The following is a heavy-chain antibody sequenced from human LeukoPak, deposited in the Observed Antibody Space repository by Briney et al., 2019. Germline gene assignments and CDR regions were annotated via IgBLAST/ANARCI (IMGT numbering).Heavy chain of an antibody. CDR2: IYPGDSDT. J-gene: IGHJ5*02. V-gene: IGHV5-51*01. CDR3: ARMSSPRDWFDP. Sequence: GESLKISCKGSGYSFTSYXIGWVRQMPGKGLXWMGIIYPGDSDTRYXPSFQGQVTISADKSISTAYLQWSSLKASDTAMYYCARMSSPRDWFDPWGQGTLVTVSS. D-gene: IGHD6-13*01. CDR1: GYSFTSYX.